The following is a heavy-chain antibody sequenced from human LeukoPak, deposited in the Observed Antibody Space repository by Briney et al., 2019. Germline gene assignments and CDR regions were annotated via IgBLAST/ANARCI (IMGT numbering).Heavy chain of an antibody. V-gene: IGHV1-2*02. CDR2: INPNSGGT. CDR3: ARVRYYGSGSYSRFDY. J-gene: IGHJ4*02. D-gene: IGHD3-10*01. CDR1: GYTFTGYY. Sequence: ASVKVSCKASGYTFTGYYMHWVRQAPGQGLEWMGWINPNSGGTNYAQKFQGRVTMTRDTSISTAYMELSRLRSDDTAVYYCARVRYYGSGSYSRFDYWGQGTLVTVSS.